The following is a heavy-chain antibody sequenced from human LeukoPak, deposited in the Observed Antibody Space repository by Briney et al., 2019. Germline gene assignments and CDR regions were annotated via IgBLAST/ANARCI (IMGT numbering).Heavy chain of an antibody. CDR3: ARNEDNYFGSGSYPPDY. CDR1: GYTFTDYD. CDR2: INPKSGGT. D-gene: IGHD3-10*01. J-gene: IGHJ4*02. Sequence: ASVKVSCKASGYTFTDYDIHWVRQAPGQGLQWMGRINPKSGGTHYAQKFEDRVTMTRDVFINTAYMELSRLRPDDTALYYCARNEDNYFGSGSYPPDYWGQGTLVIVSS. V-gene: IGHV1-2*06.